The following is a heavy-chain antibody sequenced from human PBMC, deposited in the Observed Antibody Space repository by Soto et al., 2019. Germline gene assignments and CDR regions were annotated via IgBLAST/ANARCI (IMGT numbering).Heavy chain of an antibody. V-gene: IGHV4-4*07. CDR1: GGSINTFY. D-gene: IGHD6-13*01. Sequence: SETLSLTCTVSGGSINTFYWSWVRQPAGKGLEWIGRIFSSGSTNYNPSLKSRVTISVDTSKNQFSLKLSSVTAADTAVYYCARDRTAGTRGNWFDPWGQGTLVTVSS. CDR2: IFSSGST. CDR3: ARDRTAGTRGNWFDP. J-gene: IGHJ5*02.